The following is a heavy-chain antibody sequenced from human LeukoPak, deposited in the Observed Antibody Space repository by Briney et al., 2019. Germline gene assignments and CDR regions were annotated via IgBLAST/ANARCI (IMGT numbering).Heavy chain of an antibody. V-gene: IGHV3-9*01. J-gene: IGHJ4*02. D-gene: IGHD5-18*01. CDR3: AKVRGYSYGYFDY. CDR1: GFTFDDSA. CDR2: ISWNSGNI. Sequence: GGSLRLSCAASGFTFDDSAMHWVRQAPGKGLEWVSGISWNSGNIEYADSVKGRFTISRDNAKKSLYLQMNSLRAEDTALYYCAKVRGYSYGYFDYWGQGTLVTVSS.